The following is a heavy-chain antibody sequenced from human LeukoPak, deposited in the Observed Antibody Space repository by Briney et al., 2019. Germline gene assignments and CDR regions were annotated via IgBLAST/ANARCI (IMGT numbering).Heavy chain of an antibody. CDR1: GGSFCGYY. CDR2: INHSGST. D-gene: IGHD6-19*01. J-gene: IGHJ4*02. CDR3: ARGHLTGEYRSGWLFGY. Sequence: SETLSLTCAASGGSFCGYYWSWIRQPPGKGLEWIGEINHSGSTNYNPSLKSRVTISVDTSKNQFSLKLSSVTAADTAVYYCARGHLTGEYRSGWLFGYWGQGTLVTVSS. V-gene: IGHV4-34*01.